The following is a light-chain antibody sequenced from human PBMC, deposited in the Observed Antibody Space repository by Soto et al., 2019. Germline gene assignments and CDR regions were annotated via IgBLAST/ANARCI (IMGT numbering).Light chain of an antibody. Sequence: QAALIQPASVSGSPGQSITISCNGTSRDIGGYNYVSWFQQHPGTAPKLIISRVTDRPSGVSNRFSGSKSGNTASLTISGLQAGDEADYFCSSYTSSTTWVFGGGTKLTVL. J-gene: IGLJ2*01. CDR3: SSYTSSTTWV. V-gene: IGLV2-14*01. CDR2: RVT. CDR1: SRDIGGYNY.